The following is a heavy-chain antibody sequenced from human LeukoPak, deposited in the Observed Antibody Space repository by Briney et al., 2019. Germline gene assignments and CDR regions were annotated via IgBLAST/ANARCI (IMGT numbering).Heavy chain of an antibody. CDR3: ARDLPRGLNLYDIWSGYYKSPYYYYGMDV. CDR2: RSAYNSKR. D-gene: IGHD3-3*01. J-gene: IGHJ6*02. CDR1: GYTVTIYG. V-gene: IGHV1-18*01. Sequence: ASVTVSFTASGYTVTIYGISWVRQAPGQGLERMGWRSAYNSKRNYSKNLKGRVTMTTHTSTSTAYVELRSLKSDDTAVYYCARDLPRGLNLYDIWSGYYKSPYYYYGMDVWGQGTTVTVSS.